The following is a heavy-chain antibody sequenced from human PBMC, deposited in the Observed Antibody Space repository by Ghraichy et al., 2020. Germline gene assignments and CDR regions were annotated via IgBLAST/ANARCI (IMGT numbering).Heavy chain of an antibody. CDR2: ISAYNGNT. V-gene: IGHV1-18*01. CDR3: ARDLTGTRHRTVPVGY. J-gene: IGHJ4*02. D-gene: IGHD1-7*01. Sequence: ASVKVSCKASGYTFTSYGISWVRQAPGQGLEWMGWISAYNGNTNYAQKLQGRVTMTTDTSTSTAYMELRSLRSDDTAVYYCARDLTGTRHRTVPVGYWGQGTLVTVSS. CDR1: GYTFTSYG.